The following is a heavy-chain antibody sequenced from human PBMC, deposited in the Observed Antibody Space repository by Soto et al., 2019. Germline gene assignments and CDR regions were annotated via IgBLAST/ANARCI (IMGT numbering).Heavy chain of an antibody. CDR1: GFTFSSYA. V-gene: IGHV3-23*01. J-gene: IGHJ4*02. D-gene: IGHD2-15*01. CDR2: ISGNGYST. CDR3: AEDSGWSCYWSAGRCLPNLDY. Sequence: GGSLRLSCAASGFTFSSYAMSWVRQAPGKGLEWVSTISGNGYSTYYADSVKGRFTISRDNSKNTLYLQMNSLRAEDMAVYYCAEDSGWSCYWSAGRCLPNLDYWGPGTLVTVSS.